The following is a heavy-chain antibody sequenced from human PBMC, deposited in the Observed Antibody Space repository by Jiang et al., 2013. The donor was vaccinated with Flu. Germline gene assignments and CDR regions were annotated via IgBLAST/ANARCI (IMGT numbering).Heavy chain of an antibody. Sequence: GLVKPSETLSLTCTVSGGSISSYYWSWIRQPPGKGLEWIGYIYYSGSTNYNPSLKSRVTISVDKSKNQFSLKLSSVTAADTAVYYCARILIGYSYGYYYDSSGYFDYWGQGTLVTVSS. D-gene: IGHD3-22*01. CDR2: IYYSGST. J-gene: IGHJ4*02. V-gene: IGHV4-59*12. CDR3: ARILIGYSYGYYYDSSGYFDY. CDR1: GGSISSYY.